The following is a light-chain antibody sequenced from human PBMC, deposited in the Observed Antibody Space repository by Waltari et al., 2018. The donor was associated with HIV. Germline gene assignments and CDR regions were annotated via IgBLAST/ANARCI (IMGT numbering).Light chain of an antibody. J-gene: IGLJ2*01. CDR1: TSDLAGSFHY. CDR3: SSYSTTNTYVV. CDR2: DVN. V-gene: IGLV2-14*03. Sequence: QSALAQPASVSGSLGQSVAISCSGSTSDLAGSFHYVPWYPQHPLNPPKLLIYDVNKRPSGVSNRFSGFRSGNMASLTISGLQTDDESIYFCSSYSTTNTYVVFGGGPKVTVL.